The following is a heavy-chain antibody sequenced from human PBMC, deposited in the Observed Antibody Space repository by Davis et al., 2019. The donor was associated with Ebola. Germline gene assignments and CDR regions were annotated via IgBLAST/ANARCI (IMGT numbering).Heavy chain of an antibody. Sequence: PGGSLRLSCAASGFTFGNYAMHWVRQAPGKGLEWVSLISWNGHTTHYADSVKGRFTISRDNDKDSVYLQMNSLRPEDTALYYCVKEGGLGSYGLQFDYWGQGTLVTVSS. CDR3: VKEGGLGSYGLQFDY. V-gene: IGHV3-43D*03. J-gene: IGHJ4*02. CDR2: ISWNGHTT. CDR1: GFTFGNYA. D-gene: IGHD3-16*01.